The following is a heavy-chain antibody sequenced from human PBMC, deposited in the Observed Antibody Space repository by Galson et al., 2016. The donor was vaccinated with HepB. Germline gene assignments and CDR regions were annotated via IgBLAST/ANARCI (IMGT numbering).Heavy chain of an antibody. CDR2: ISGGSSYK. CDR1: GFTFTRYT. CDR3: ARTPGYSGTWYDAFDT. D-gene: IGHD6-13*01. V-gene: IGHV3-21*01. J-gene: IGHJ3*02. Sequence: SLRLSCAASGFTFTRYTMHWVRQSPGKGLEWVSSISGGSSYKYYADSVKGRFTISRDNSKNSLYLQMNSLRAEDTAIYFCARTPGYSGTWYDAFDTWGPGTIVTVSS.